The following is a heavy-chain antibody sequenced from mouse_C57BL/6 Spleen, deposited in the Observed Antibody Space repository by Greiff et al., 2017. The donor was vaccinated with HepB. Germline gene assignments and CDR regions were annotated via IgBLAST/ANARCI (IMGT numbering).Heavy chain of an antibody. D-gene: IGHD4-1*01. CDR1: GFTFSSYA. CDR2: ISDGGSYT. V-gene: IGHV5-4*01. CDR3: ARAYWDPRRGFAY. Sequence: EVQVVESGGGLVKPGGSLKLSCAASGFTFSSYAMSWVRQTPEKRLEWVATISDGGSYTYYPDNVKGRFTISRDNAKNNLYLQMSHLKSEDTAMYYCARAYWDPRRGFAYWGQGTLVTVSA. J-gene: IGHJ3*01.